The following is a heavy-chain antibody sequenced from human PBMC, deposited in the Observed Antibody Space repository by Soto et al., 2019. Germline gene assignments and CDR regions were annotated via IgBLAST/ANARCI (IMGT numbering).Heavy chain of an antibody. Sequence: PGESLKISCKASGYTFTSYWITWVRQMPGKGLEWMGRIDPSDSSTNYGPSFQGHVTISTDKSITTAHLQWTSLKVSDTAIYYCAATGYTYGYHFDHWGQGTQVTVS. D-gene: IGHD5-18*01. CDR3: AATGYTYGYHFDH. V-gene: IGHV5-10-1*01. CDR1: GYTFTSYW. CDR2: IDPSDSST. J-gene: IGHJ4*02.